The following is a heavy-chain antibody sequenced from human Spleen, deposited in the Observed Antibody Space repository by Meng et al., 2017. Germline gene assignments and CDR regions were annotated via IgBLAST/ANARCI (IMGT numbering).Heavy chain of an antibody. CDR1: GGTFSSYA. Sequence: SVKVSCKASGGTFSSYAISWVRQAPGQGLEWMGGIIPIFGTANYAQKFQGRVTITTDESTRTAYMQLSGLRSEDTAVYYCARTVTTLGTQYYYYGMDAWGQGTTVTVSS. V-gene: IGHV1-69*05. CDR3: ARTVTTLGTQYYYYGMDA. D-gene: IGHD4-17*01. J-gene: IGHJ6*02. CDR2: IIPIFGTA.